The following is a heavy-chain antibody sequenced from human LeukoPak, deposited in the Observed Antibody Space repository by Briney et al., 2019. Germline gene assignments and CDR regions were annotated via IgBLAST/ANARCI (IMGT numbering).Heavy chain of an antibody. Sequence: SQTLSLTCTVSGGSISSGDYYWSWIRQPPGKGLEWIGYIYHSGSTYYNPSLKSRVTISIDTSKNRFSLKLSSVTAADTAVYYCARVQGASSGYYRIFDYWGQGTLVTVSS. V-gene: IGHV4-30-4*01. D-gene: IGHD3-22*01. J-gene: IGHJ4*02. CDR2: IYHSGST. CDR1: GGSISSGDYY. CDR3: ARVQGASSGYYRIFDY.